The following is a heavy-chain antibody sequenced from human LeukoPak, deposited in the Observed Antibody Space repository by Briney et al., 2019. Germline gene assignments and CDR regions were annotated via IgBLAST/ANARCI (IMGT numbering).Heavy chain of an antibody. CDR3: ARGTAARGHGAFDI. CDR1: GYTFTSYG. V-gene: IGHV1-18*01. CDR2: ISAYNGNT. Sequence: ASVKVSCKASGYTFTSYGISWVRQAPGQGLEWMGWISAYNGNTNYAQKLQGRVTMTTDTSTSTAYIELRSLRSDDTAVYYCARGTAARGHGAFDIWGQGTMVTVSS. J-gene: IGHJ3*02. D-gene: IGHD6-6*01.